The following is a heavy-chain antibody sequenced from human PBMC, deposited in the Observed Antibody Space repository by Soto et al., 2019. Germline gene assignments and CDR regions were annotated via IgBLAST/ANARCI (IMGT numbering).Heavy chain of an antibody. CDR3: ARGLESSYCSGGSCDYYYGMDV. J-gene: IGHJ6*02. V-gene: IGHV4-4*02. CDR1: GGSISGSKW. Sequence: SETLSLTCAVSGGSISGSKWWSWVRQPPGKGLEWIGEIDHSGSTNYNPSLKSRVTISVDKSKNQFSLKLRSVTAADTAVYYCARGLESSYCSGGSCDYYYGMDVWGQGTTVTV. D-gene: IGHD2-15*01. CDR2: IDHSGST.